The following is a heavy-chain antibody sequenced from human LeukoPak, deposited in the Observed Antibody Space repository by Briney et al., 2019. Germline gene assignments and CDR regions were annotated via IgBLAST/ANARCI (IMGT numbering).Heavy chain of an antibody. CDR3: ARRSSSWYQVIDY. V-gene: IGHV4-34*01. CDR2: INHSGST. D-gene: IGHD6-13*01. CDR1: GGSFSGYY. Sequence: SETLCLTCAVYGGSFSGYYWSWIRQPPGKGLEWIGEINHSGSTNYNPSLKSRVNISVDTPKNQFSLKLSSVTAADTAVYYCARRSSSWYQVIDYWGQGTLVTVST. J-gene: IGHJ4*02.